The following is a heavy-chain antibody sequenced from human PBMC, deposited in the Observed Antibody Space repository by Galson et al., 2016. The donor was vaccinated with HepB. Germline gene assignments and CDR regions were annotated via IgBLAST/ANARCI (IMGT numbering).Heavy chain of an antibody. V-gene: IGHV3-30*04. CDR3: ARDGWRDGYNNFDY. CDR1: GFTFSTYS. Sequence: SLRLSCAASGFTFSTYSIHWVRQAPGKGLEWVAVMSFDGTNKYYVDSAKGRFTVSRDNSKNTLYLQMSSRGAEDTAVYYCARDGWRDGYNNFDYWGQGTLVTVSS. J-gene: IGHJ4*02. CDR2: MSFDGTNK. D-gene: IGHD5-24*01.